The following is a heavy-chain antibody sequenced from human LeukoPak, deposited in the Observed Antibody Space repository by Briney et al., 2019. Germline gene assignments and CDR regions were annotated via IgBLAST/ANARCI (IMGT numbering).Heavy chain of an antibody. V-gene: IGHV4-4*07. Sequence: PSETLSLTCTVSGGSISSYYWSWIRQPAGKGLEWIGRIYTSGSTNYNPSLKSRVTMSVDTSKSQFSLKLSSVTAADTAVYYCARVNSSWPSYYYYYMDVWGKGTTVTVSS. J-gene: IGHJ6*03. D-gene: IGHD6-13*01. CDR1: GGSISSYY. CDR2: IYTSGST. CDR3: ARVNSSWPSYYYYYMDV.